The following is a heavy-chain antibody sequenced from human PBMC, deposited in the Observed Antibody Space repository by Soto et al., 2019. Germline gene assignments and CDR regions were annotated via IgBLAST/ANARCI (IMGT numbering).Heavy chain of an antibody. J-gene: IGHJ4*02. CDR2: ISGSGGST. CDR3: AKGYRGYDLGGIDY. D-gene: IGHD5-12*01. Sequence: GGSLRLSCAASGFTFSSYAMSWVRQAPGKGLEWVSAISGSGGSTYYADSVKGRFTISRDNPKNTLYLQMNSLRAEDTAVYYCAKGYRGYDLGGIDYWGQGPLVTVSS. V-gene: IGHV3-23*01. CDR1: GFTFSSYA.